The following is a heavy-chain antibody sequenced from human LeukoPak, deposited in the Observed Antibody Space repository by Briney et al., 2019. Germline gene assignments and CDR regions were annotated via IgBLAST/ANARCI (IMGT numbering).Heavy chain of an antibody. CDR1: GGSISSYF. CDR3: ARGPMIQGYGLDY. J-gene: IGHJ4*02. Sequence: SEALSLTCTVSGGSISSYFWSWIRQPPGKGLEWIGYIYYSGSTNYNPSLKSRVTISVDTSKNQFSLKLSSVTAADTAVYYCARGPMIQGYGLDYWGQGTLVTVSS. CDR2: IYYSGST. D-gene: IGHD5-18*01. V-gene: IGHV4-59*01.